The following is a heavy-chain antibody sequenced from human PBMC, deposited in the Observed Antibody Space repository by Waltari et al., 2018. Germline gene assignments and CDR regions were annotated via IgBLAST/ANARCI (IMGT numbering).Heavy chain of an antibody. CDR2: INAGNGNT. J-gene: IGHJ4*02. CDR1: GYTFTSYA. V-gene: IGHV1-3*01. D-gene: IGHD2-2*01. Sequence: QVQLVQSGAEVKKPGASVKVSCKASGYTFTSYAMHWVRQAPGKRLEWMGWINAGNGNTKYSQKFQGRVTITRDTSASTAYMELSSLRSEDTAVYYCARGRFSRDIVVVPAAMYYFDYWGQGTLVTVSS. CDR3: ARGRFSRDIVVVPAAMYYFDY.